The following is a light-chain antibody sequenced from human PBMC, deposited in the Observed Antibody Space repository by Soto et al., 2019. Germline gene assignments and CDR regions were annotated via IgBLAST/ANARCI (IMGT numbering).Light chain of an antibody. J-gene: IGKJ5*01. CDR3: QQYNTGRPFT. Sequence: EIGMTQSPAPLSLSPGESSTLSSMATQVVISNLAWYQQNPGKAPRLLIYGASTRATGLPARFSGSGSGTDFTLTISGPQSEDFAVYYCQQYNTGRPFTFGPGTRLEI. V-gene: IGKV3-15*01. CDR2: GAS. CDR1: QVVISN.